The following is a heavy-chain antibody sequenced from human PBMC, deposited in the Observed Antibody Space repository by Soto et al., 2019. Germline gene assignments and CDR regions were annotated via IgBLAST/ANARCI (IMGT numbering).Heavy chain of an antibody. Sequence: SGTPSLPRAVYGGAFRGFYRGWVRQPPGEGVEWIGEINHSGSTDYNPSLKSRVTISVDTSKNQFSLKLSSVTAADTAVYYCARGRANIVVVVAYYYGMDVWGQGTTVTVSS. CDR2: INHSGST. J-gene: IGHJ6*02. D-gene: IGHD2-15*01. V-gene: IGHV4-34*01. CDR3: ARGRANIVVVVAYYYGMDV. CDR1: GGAFRGFY.